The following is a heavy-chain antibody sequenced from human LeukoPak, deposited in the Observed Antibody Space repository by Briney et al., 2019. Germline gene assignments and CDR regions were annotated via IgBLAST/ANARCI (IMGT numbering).Heavy chain of an antibody. CDR1: GFPFRDYP. V-gene: IGHV3-30*14. D-gene: IGHD3-10*01. Sequence: GGALRLSCGGSGFPFRDYPIEWVRQTRGRGVEWVAVIAEDGRKYYDADLVKGRFMISRDNRKNTMYLHMDRLAPDDTGVYYCARAQISALSSADVLDVWGQGTVVAASS. CDR2: IAEDGRKY. CDR3: ARAQISALSSADVLDV. J-gene: IGHJ3*01.